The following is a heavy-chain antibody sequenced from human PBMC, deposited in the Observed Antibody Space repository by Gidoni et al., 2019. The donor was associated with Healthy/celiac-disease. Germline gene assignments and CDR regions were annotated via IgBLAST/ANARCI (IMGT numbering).Heavy chain of an antibody. CDR1: GGSISSSSYY. V-gene: IGHV4-39*01. CDR2: IYYSGST. J-gene: IGHJ6*03. Sequence: QLQLQESGPGLVKPSETLSLTCTVSGGSISSSSYYWGWIRQPPGKGLEWIGSIYYSGSTYYNPSLKSRVTISVDTSKNQFSLKLSSVTAADTAVYYCARIRDCSSTSCYTDYYYYMDVWGKGTTVTVSS. CDR3: ARIRDCSSTSCYTDYYYYMDV. D-gene: IGHD2-2*02.